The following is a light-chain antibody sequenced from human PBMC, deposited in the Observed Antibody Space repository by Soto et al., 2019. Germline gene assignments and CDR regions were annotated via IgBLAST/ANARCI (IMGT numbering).Light chain of an antibody. Sequence: QSVLTQSPSASGTPGQRVIISCSGTSSNIGTNYVYWYQQLPGTAPKVLIYSNDKRPSGVPNRFSGSKSGTSASLAISGLRSEDEADYYCAAWDDSLSGLFGGGTKLTVL. CDR1: SSNIGTNY. CDR2: SND. V-gene: IGLV1-47*01. J-gene: IGLJ3*02. CDR3: AAWDDSLSGL.